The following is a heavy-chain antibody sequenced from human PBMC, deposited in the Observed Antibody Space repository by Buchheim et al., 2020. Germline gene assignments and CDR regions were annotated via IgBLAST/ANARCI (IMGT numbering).Heavy chain of an antibody. CDR3: ARVDDGYYSY. J-gene: IGHJ4*02. Sequence: QVQLQESGPGLVKPSQTLSLTCTVSGGSISSGDCYWSWIRQPPGKGLEWIGYIYYSGSTYYNPSLKSRITISIDKSKNQFFLELSSVTAADTAMYYCARVDDGYYSYWGQGTL. CDR1: GGSISSGDCY. V-gene: IGHV4-30-4*01. CDR2: IYYSGST. D-gene: IGHD3-22*01.